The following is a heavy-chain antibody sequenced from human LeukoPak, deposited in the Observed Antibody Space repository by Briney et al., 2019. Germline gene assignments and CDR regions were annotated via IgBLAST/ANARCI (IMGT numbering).Heavy chain of an antibody. J-gene: IGHJ6*04. CDR3: ARVAATTMSYYYYYGMDV. D-gene: IGHD5-12*01. V-gene: IGHV3-21*01. CDR2: ISSSSSYI. Sequence: GGSLRLSFTASGFTFSSYSMNWVRQAPGKGLEWVSSISSSSSYIYYADSVKGRFTISRDNAKNSLYLQMNSLRAEDTAVYYCARVAATTMSYYYYYGMDVWVKGTTVTVSS. CDR1: GFTFSSYS.